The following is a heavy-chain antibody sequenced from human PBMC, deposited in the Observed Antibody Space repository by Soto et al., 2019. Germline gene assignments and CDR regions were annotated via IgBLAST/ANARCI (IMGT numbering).Heavy chain of an antibody. CDR1: GYTFTSYG. V-gene: IGHV1-18*04. CDR3: ADSGSYPERPAYHX. CDR2: ISAYNGNT. D-gene: IGHD1-26*01. Sequence: ASVKVSCKASGYTFTSYGISWVRQAPGQGLEWMGFISAYNGNTNYAQKLQGRVTMTTDTSTSTAYMELRSLRSYDTAVYYCADSGSYPERPAYHXWGKGTMVTVS. J-gene: IGHJ3*02.